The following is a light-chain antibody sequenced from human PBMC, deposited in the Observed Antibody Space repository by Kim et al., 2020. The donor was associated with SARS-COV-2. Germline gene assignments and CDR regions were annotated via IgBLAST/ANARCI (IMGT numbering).Light chain of an antibody. CDR2: LNSDGSH. Sequence: GASVKLTCTLSSGHSSYAIAWHQQQPEKGPRYLMKLNSDGSHSKGDGIPDRFSGSSSGAERYLIISSLQSEDEADYYCQTWGTGMVFGGGTKLTVL. J-gene: IGLJ2*01. V-gene: IGLV4-69*01. CDR3: QTWGTGMV. CDR1: SGHSSYA.